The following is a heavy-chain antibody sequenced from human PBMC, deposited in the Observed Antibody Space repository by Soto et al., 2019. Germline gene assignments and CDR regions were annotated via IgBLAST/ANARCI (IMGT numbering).Heavy chain of an antibody. J-gene: IGHJ4*02. CDR3: ADRRLYYYDSSGYPSYYFDY. CDR1: GFTFSSYA. V-gene: IGHV3-23*01. Sequence: EVQLLESGGGLVQPGGSLRLSCAASGFTFSSYAMSWVRQAPGKGLEWVSAISGSGGSTYYADSVKGRFTISRDNSKNTMYLQMNSLRAEDTAVYYCADRRLYYYDSSGYPSYYFDYWGQGTLVTVSS. D-gene: IGHD3-22*01. CDR2: ISGSGGST.